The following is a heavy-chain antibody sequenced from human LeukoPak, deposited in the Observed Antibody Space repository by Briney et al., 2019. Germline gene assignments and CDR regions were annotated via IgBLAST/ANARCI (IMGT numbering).Heavy chain of an antibody. V-gene: IGHV4-39*01. CDR2: ISYSGA. Sequence: SETLSLTCTVSGGSISISNYYWGWIRQPPGRGLEWIGSISYSGAYYNPSLKSRLTISVDTSKNHFSLNLRSVTAADTAVYYCARRTSNPVGAIDYWGQGTLVTVSS. D-gene: IGHD1-26*01. CDR3: ARRTSNPVGAIDY. CDR1: GGSISISNYY. J-gene: IGHJ4*02.